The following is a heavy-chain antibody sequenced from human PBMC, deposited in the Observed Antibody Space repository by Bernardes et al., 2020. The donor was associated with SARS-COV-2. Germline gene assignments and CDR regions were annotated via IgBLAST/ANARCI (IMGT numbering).Heavy chain of an antibody. V-gene: IGHV3-23*01. D-gene: IGHD3-9*01. J-gene: IGHJ4*02. CDR1: GFTFSSYA. Sequence: GGSLRLSCAASGFTFSSYAMSWVRQAPGKGLEWVSAISGSGGSTYYADSVKGRFTISRDNSKNTLYLQMNSLRAEDTAVYYCAKGLYYDILTGSTFDYWGQGTLVTVSS. CDR3: AKGLYYDILTGSTFDY. CDR2: ISGSGGST.